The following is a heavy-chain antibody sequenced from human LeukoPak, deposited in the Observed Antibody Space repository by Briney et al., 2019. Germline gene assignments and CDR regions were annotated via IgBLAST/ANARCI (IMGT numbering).Heavy chain of an antibody. D-gene: IGHD3-10*01. Sequence: AGGSLRLSCAASGFTFSSYAMSWVRQAPGKGLEWVSAISGSGGSTYYADSVKGRFTISRDNSKDTLYLQMNSLRAEDTAVYYCAKARTMVRGVVFDYWGQGTLVTVSS. CDR2: ISGSGGST. CDR1: GFTFSSYA. V-gene: IGHV3-23*01. J-gene: IGHJ4*02. CDR3: AKARTMVRGVVFDY.